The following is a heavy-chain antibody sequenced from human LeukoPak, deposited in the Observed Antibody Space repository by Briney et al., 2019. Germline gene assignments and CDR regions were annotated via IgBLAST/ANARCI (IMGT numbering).Heavy chain of an antibody. CDR3: ARDISGGEDY. Sequence: ASVKDSCKASGYTFTRYSITWFRQAPGQGLEWMGWIGGYNGDTKYPQKFQGRVTVTTDTSSSTAYMELRSLRSDDTAVYYCARDISGGEDYWGQGTLVTVSS. CDR1: GYTFTRYS. V-gene: IGHV1-18*01. J-gene: IGHJ4*02. CDR2: IGGYNGDT. D-gene: IGHD3-16*01.